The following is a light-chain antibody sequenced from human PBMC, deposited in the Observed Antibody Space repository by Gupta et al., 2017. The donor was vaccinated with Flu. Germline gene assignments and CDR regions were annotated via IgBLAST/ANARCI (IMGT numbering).Light chain of an antibody. J-gene: IGKJ2*03. CDR3: QQSDSTPPYS. Sequence: DIQMTQSPSSLSASVGDRVTITCRASQSISSYLNWYQQKPGKAPKLLIYAASSLQSGVPSRFSGSGYGKDLTLTISSRQQEDFATYYCQQSDSTPPYSFGQGTKMEIK. CDR2: AAS. CDR1: QSISSY. V-gene: IGKV1-39*01.